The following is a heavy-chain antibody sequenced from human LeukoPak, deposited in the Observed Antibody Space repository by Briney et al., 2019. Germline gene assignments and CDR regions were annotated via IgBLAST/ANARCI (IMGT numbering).Heavy chain of an antibody. CDR2: ISSSSGYI. Sequence: GGSLRLSCAASGFTFSSYSMNWVRQAPGKGLEWVSSISSSSGYIYYADSVKGRFAISRDNAKNSLYLQMNSLRAEDTAVYYCARADNGFTFFDYWGQGTLVTVSS. J-gene: IGHJ4*02. CDR1: GFTFSSYS. D-gene: IGHD3-16*01. V-gene: IGHV3-21*01. CDR3: ARADNGFTFFDY.